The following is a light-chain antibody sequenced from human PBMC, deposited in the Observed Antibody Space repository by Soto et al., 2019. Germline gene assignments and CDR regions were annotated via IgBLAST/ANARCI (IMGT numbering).Light chain of an antibody. CDR2: GGS. V-gene: IGKV1-6*01. J-gene: IGKJ4*01. Sequence: AIQMTQSPSSLSASVGDRVTLTCRASQGIRNDLGWYQQKPGKAPKVLIYGGSTLQSGVPSRFSGSGFGTDFTLTISSLQPDDFATYYCLPDYSYPLTFGGGTKVEI. CDR3: LPDYSYPLT. CDR1: QGIRND.